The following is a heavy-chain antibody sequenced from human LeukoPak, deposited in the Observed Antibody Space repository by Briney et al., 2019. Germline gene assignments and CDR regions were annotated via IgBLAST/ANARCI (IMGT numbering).Heavy chain of an antibody. V-gene: IGHV3-33*01. J-gene: IGHJ4*02. Sequence: GRSLRLSCAASGFTFSSYGMHWVRQAPGKGLEWVAVIWCDGSNKYYADSVKGRFTISRDNSKNTLYLQMNSLRAEDTAVYYCARDKYCSSTSCPIDYWGQGTLVTVSS. D-gene: IGHD2-2*01. CDR1: GFTFSSYG. CDR3: ARDKYCSSTSCPIDY. CDR2: IWCDGSNK.